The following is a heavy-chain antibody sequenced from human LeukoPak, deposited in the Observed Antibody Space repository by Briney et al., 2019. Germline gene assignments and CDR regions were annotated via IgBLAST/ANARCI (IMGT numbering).Heavy chain of an antibody. V-gene: IGHV4-28*01. Sequence: SETLSLTCTVSGHSIANSYYWGWIRQSPGKGLEWIGSIHHSGSIFESGSTHFNPSLRSRVTVSADPAKNQFSLTLRSVTAADTAVYFCAKNASSGLFSDWGQGTLVTVSS. CDR2: IHHSGSIFESGST. CDR1: GHSIANSYY. J-gene: IGHJ1*01. CDR3: AKNASSGLFSD. D-gene: IGHD6-25*01.